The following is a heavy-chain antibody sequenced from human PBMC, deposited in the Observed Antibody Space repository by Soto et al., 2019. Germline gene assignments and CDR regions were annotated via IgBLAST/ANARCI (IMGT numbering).Heavy chain of an antibody. Sequence: XGSLRLSCAASGFMFSGYGMHCIRQAPGKWLEWVAVISHDGSEKYYGDSVKGRCTVSRDNSNNTLFLQIDSLRAEDTAVYYCAKLVGGVKAIGAPGDWLEPWGQGTLVTVSS. CDR2: ISHDGSEK. CDR1: GFMFSGYG. V-gene: IGHV3-30*18. J-gene: IGHJ5*02. CDR3: AKLVGGVKAIGAPGDWLEP. D-gene: IGHD3-3*01.